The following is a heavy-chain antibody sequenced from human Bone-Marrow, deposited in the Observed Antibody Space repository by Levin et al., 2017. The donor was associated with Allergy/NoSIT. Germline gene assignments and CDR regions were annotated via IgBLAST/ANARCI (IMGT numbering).Heavy chain of an antibody. CDR2: IYYSGST. CDR3: ARERDYYDSSGYTD. V-gene: IGHV4-59*01. J-gene: IGHJ4*02. D-gene: IGHD3-22*01. Sequence: PGGSLRLSCTVSGGSISSYYWSWIRQPPGKGLESIGYIYYSGSTNYNPSLKSRVTISVDTSKNQFSLNLSSVTAADTAVYYCARERDYYDSSGYTDWGQGTLVTVSS. CDR1: GGSISSYY.